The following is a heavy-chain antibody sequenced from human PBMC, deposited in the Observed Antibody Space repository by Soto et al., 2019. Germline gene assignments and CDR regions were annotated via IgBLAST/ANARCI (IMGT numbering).Heavy chain of an antibody. J-gene: IGHJ4*02. D-gene: IGHD6-19*01. CDR3: GRTNTSGSPIDS. V-gene: IGHV4-34*01. CDR2: IHHSGTS. CDR1: GGSFSGYQ. Sequence: QVQLQQWGAGLLKPSETLSLTCAVYGGSFSGYQWTWIRQTPGKGLEWIGEIHHSGTSNYSPSLKSRLTLLVDKSKNEVSLNLNSVTAADTAVYYCGRTNTSGSPIDSWGQGTLVIVSS.